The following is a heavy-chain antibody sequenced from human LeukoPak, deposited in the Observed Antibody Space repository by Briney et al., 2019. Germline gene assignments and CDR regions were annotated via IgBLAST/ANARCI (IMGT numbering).Heavy chain of an antibody. CDR3: ARGTSTFDP. V-gene: IGHV4-34*01. Sequence: PSETLSLTCAVYGGSFSGYYWSWIRQPPGKGLEWIGEINHSGSTNYNPSLKSRVTISVDTSKNQFSLKLSSVTAADAAVYYCARGTSTFDPWGQGTLVTVSS. CDR1: GGSFSGYY. CDR2: INHSGST. J-gene: IGHJ5*02.